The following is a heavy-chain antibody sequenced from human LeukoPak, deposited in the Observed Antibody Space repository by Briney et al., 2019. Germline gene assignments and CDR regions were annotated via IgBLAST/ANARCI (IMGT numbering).Heavy chain of an antibody. CDR1: GGSFSGYY. CDR3: ARLTHRSYYYGSGSRIDY. D-gene: IGHD3-10*01. V-gene: IGHV4-34*01. Sequence: PSETLSLTCAVYGGSFSGYYWSWIRQPPGKGLEWIGEINHSGSTNYNPSLKSRVTISVDTSKNQFSLKLSSVTAADTAVYYCARLTHRSYYYGSGSRIDYWGQGTLVTVSS. CDR2: INHSGST. J-gene: IGHJ4*02.